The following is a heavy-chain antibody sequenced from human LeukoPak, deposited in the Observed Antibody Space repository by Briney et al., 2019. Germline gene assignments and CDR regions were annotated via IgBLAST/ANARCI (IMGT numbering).Heavy chain of an antibody. Sequence: GGSLRLSCAASGFTFDDYGMSWVRQAPGKGLEWVSGINWNGGSTGYADSVKGRFTISRDNAKNSLYLQMNSLRAEDTALYYCARLRYSSSWYYFDYWGQGTLVTVSS. V-gene: IGHV3-20*04. CDR1: GFTFDDYG. CDR2: INWNGGST. D-gene: IGHD6-13*01. CDR3: ARLRYSSSWYYFDY. J-gene: IGHJ4*02.